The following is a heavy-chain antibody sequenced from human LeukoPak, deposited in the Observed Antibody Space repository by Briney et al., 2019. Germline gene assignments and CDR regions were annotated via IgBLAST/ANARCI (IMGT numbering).Heavy chain of an antibody. Sequence: GGSLRLSCAASGFTFSSYEMNWVRQAPGKGLEWVSYISSSGSTIYYADSVKGRFTISRDNAKNSLYLQMNSLRAEDTAVYYCARDSSSWYSFFDHWGQGTLVTVSS. CDR1: GFTFSSYE. V-gene: IGHV3-48*03. J-gene: IGHJ4*02. D-gene: IGHD6-13*01. CDR3: ARDSSSWYSFFDH. CDR2: ISSSGSTI.